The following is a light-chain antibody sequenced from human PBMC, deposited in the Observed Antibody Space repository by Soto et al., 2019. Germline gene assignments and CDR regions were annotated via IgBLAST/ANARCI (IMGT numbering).Light chain of an antibody. V-gene: IGLV1-51*01. CDR1: SSNIGNNY. CDR2: DDT. Sequence: QSVLTQPPSVSAAPGQTVTISCSGSSSNIGNNYVSWYQQLPGTAPKVLIYDDTKRPSEIPDRFSGSKSGTSATLGITGLQTGDEADYYCGTWDSSLSAVVFGGGTKLTVL. J-gene: IGLJ2*01. CDR3: GTWDSSLSAVV.